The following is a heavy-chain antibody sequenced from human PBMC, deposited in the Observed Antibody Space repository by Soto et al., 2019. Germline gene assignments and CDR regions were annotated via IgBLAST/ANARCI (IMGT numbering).Heavy chain of an antibody. CDR2: ISAYNGNT. CDR3: ARDLTPPDY. CDR1: GYTFTSYG. V-gene: IGHV1-18*01. J-gene: IGHJ4*02. Sequence: QVQLVQSGAAVKKPGASVKVSCKASGYTFTSYGISWVRQAPGQGLEWMGWISAYNGNTNYAQKLQGSVAMTTGTSTSTAYRALRSLRSDDTAVYYCARDLTPPDYWGQGTLVTGSA.